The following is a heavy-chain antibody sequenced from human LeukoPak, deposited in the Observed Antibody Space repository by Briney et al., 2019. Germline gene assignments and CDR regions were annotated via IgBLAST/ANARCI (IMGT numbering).Heavy chain of an antibody. J-gene: IGHJ4*02. V-gene: IGHV4-34*01. CDR1: GGSFSAYY. Sequence: PSETLSLTCAVYGGSFSAYYWTWIRQPPGKGLEWIGEINHSGSTNYNPSIKSRVTISVDTSKNHFSLKLSSVTAADTAVYYCAVGPTSYDFWSGKKALDYWGQGTLVTVSS. CDR3: AVGPTSYDFWSGKKALDY. D-gene: IGHD3-3*01. CDR2: INHSGST.